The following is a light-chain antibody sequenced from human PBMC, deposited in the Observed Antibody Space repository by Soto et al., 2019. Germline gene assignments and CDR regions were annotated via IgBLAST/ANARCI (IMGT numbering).Light chain of an antibody. CDR2: AAS. V-gene: IGKV1-9*01. CDR3: QQHSSYPYT. Sequence: DLQLTQSPFFLFASVGDRVTITCRASQGISSYLAWYQQKPGKDPKLLISAASTLRSGVPSRFSGSGSGTEFTFTISSLQPEDYAAYYCQQHSSYPYTFGPGTKVDIK. J-gene: IGKJ3*01. CDR1: QGISSY.